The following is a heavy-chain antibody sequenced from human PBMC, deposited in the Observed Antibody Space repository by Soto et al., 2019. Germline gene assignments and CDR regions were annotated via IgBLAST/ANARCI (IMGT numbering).Heavy chain of an antibody. J-gene: IGHJ4*02. CDR2: ISYDGSNK. CDR3: AKEWGDIVVVPAATHFDY. Sequence: GGSLRLSCAASGFTFSSYGMHWVRQAPGKGLEWVAVISYDGSNKYYADSVKGRFTISRDNSKNTLYLQMNSLRAEDTAVYYCAKEWGDIVVVPAATHFDYWGQGTLVTVSS. CDR1: GFTFSSYG. D-gene: IGHD2-2*01. V-gene: IGHV3-30*18.